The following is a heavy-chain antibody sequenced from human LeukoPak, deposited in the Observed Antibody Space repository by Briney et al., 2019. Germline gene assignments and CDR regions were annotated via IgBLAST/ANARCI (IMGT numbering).Heavy chain of an antibody. Sequence: GGSLRLSCAASGFTFSDYYMSWIRQAPGKGLEWVSYITTSGNTIYYADSVKGRFTISRDNAKNSLYLQMNSLRAEDTAVYYCAELGITMIGGVWGKGTTVTISS. J-gene: IGHJ6*04. CDR1: GFTFSDYY. V-gene: IGHV3-11*04. D-gene: IGHD3-10*02. CDR2: ITTSGNTI. CDR3: AELGITMIGGV.